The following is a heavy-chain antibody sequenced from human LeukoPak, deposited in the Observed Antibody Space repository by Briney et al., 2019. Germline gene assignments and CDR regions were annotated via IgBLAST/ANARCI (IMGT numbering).Heavy chain of an antibody. CDR1: GGSVTSSGYY. J-gene: IGHJ3*02. V-gene: IGHV4-61*08. Sequence: SETLSLTCTVSGGSVTSSGYYWSWVRQPPGKGLEYIGYIYYSGSTNYNPSLKSRVTISVDTSKNQFSLKLRSVTAADTAVYYCARDSASTGYMNAFDIWGQGTMVTVSS. CDR3: ARDSASTGYMNAFDI. D-gene: IGHD3-22*01. CDR2: IYYSGST.